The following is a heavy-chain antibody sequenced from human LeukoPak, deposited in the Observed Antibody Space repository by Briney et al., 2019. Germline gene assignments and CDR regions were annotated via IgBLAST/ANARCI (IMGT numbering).Heavy chain of an antibody. Sequence: GGSLRLSCAASGFTVSSYAMNWVRQAPGKGLEWVSVISASGDTTYYADSVKGRFTISRDSSKNTLYLQMNSLRAEDTAVYYCAKIASGPYYYIDYWGQGTLVTVSS. CDR3: AKIASGPYYYIDY. CDR1: GFTVSSYA. CDR2: ISASGDTT. J-gene: IGHJ4*02. D-gene: IGHD3-10*01. V-gene: IGHV3-23*01.